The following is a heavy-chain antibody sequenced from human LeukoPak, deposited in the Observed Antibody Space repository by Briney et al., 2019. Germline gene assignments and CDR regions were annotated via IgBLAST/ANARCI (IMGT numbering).Heavy chain of an antibody. J-gene: IGHJ3*02. CDR1: GGSFSGYY. Sequence: SETLSLTCAVYGGSFSGYYWSWIRQPPGKGLEWIGEINHSGSTNYNPSLKSRVTISVDTSENQFSLKLSSVTAADTAVYYCARRSWTNAFDIWGQGTMVTVSS. CDR3: ARRSWTNAFDI. CDR2: INHSGST. V-gene: IGHV4-34*01. D-gene: IGHD6-13*01.